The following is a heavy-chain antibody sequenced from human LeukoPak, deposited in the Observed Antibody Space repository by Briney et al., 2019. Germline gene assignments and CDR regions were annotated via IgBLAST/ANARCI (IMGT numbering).Heavy chain of an antibody. CDR3: AKDRRFLEWKDAFDV. V-gene: IGHV3-23*01. Sequence: PGGSLRLSCAASGFTFSSYGMHWVRQAPGKGLEWVSGISTTGGSTYYTDSVKGRFAISRDNSKNTVYLQMNGLRADDTAVYYCAKDRRFLEWKDAFDVWGQGTMVTVSS. J-gene: IGHJ3*01. D-gene: IGHD3-3*01. CDR1: GFTFSSYG. CDR2: ISTTGGST.